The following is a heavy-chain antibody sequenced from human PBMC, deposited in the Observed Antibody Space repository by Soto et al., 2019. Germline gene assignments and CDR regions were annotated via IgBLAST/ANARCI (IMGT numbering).Heavy chain of an antibody. J-gene: IGHJ4*02. Sequence: QVQLQESGPGLVKPSQTLSLTCTVSGGSISSGDYYWSWIRQPPGKGLEWIGYIYYSGSTYYNPSLKSRVTISVDTSKNQFSLKLSSVTAADTAVYYCARAPEENPQDTAMAFDYWGQGTLVTVSS. D-gene: IGHD5-18*01. CDR3: ARAPEENPQDTAMAFDY. CDR1: GGSISSGDYY. V-gene: IGHV4-30-4*01. CDR2: IYYSGST.